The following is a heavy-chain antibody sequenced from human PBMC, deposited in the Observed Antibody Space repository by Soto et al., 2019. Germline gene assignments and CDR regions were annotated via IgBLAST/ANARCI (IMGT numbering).Heavy chain of an antibody. CDR2: IYYSGST. D-gene: IGHD3-3*01. V-gene: IGHV4-31*03. CDR1: GVSISSGGYY. Sequence: SETLSLTCSVSGVSISSGGYYWSWIRQHPGKGLEWIGYIYYSGSTYYNPSLESRITISVDTSKNQFSLKLTSVTAADTAVYYCARLMIFGVVIIDHWGQGTLVTVSS. CDR3: ARLMIFGVVIIDH. J-gene: IGHJ4*02.